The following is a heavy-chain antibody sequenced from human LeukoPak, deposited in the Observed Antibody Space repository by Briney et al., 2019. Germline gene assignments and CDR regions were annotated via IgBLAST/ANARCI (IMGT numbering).Heavy chain of an antibody. D-gene: IGHD1-26*01. CDR1: GFRFGSHV. V-gene: IGHV3-23*01. CDR2: IDGTDGGS. Sequence: GGSLRLSCAASGFRFGSHVMSWVRQAPGKGLEYVSSIDGTDGGSYYADSVKGRFTIFRDNSKNTLFLQMNSLRVEDTAVYYCARVDSGNYDYWGQGTLLTVSS. CDR3: ARVDSGNYDY. J-gene: IGHJ4*02.